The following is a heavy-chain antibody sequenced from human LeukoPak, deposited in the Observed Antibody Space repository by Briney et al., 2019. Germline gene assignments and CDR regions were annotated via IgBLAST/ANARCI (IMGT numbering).Heavy chain of an antibody. CDR1: GGSISSYY. CDR3: ARHNGPLSMVRVKGHAFDI. CDR2: IYYSGST. Sequence: SETLSLTCTVSGGSISSYYWSWIRQPPGKGLEWIGYIYYSGSTNYNPSLKSRVTISVDTSKNQFSLKLSSVTAADTAVYYCARHNGPLSMVRVKGHAFDIWGQGTMVTVSS. V-gene: IGHV4-59*08. J-gene: IGHJ3*02. D-gene: IGHD3-10*01.